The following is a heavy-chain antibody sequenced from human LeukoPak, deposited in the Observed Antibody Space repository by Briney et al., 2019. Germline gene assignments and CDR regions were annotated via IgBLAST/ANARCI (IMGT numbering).Heavy chain of an antibody. CDR3: AREVLLWFGESPFDY. J-gene: IGHJ4*02. CDR1: GGSFSGYY. D-gene: IGHD3-10*01. CDR2: INHRGST. Sequence: SETLSLTCAVYGGSFSGYYWSWIRQPPGKGLEWVGEINHRGSTNYNPSLKSRATISVDTSKNQFSLKLSSVTAADTAVYYCAREVLLWFGESPFDYWGQGTLVTVSS. V-gene: IGHV4-34*01.